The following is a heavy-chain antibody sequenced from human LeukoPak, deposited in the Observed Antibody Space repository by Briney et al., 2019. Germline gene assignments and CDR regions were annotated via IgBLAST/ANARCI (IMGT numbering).Heavy chain of an antibody. CDR3: ARNENSGWGYFDY. CDR2: IGGSNGTT. D-gene: IGHD5-12*01. J-gene: IGHJ4*02. CDR1: RFTFNSYA. Sequence: GGSLRLSCAASRFTFNSYAMSWVRQAPGKGLEWVSVIGGSNGTTFYVGSVKGRFTISRGNSKDTLYLQMNSLRAEDTAVYYCARNENSGWGYFDYWGQGTLVTVSS. V-gene: IGHV3-23*01.